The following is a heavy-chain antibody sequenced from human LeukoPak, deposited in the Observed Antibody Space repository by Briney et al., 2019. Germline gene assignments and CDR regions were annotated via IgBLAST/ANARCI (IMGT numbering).Heavy chain of an antibody. J-gene: IGHJ4*02. CDR1: GFSITSSYY. V-gene: IGHV4-38-2*02. Sequence: SETLSLTCNVSGFSITSSYYWSWIRQPPGKGLEWIGSIYHSGSTYYNPSLKSRVTMSVDTSKNQFSLKLSSVTAADTAAYYCARVRGPAHYYFDYWGQGTLVTVSS. D-gene: IGHD3-10*01. CDR2: IYHSGST. CDR3: ARVRGPAHYYFDY.